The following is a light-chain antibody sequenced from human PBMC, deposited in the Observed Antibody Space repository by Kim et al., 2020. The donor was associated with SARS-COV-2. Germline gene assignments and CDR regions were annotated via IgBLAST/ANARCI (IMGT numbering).Light chain of an antibody. V-gene: IGLV6-57*01. CDR3: QSYDSVNQV. Sequence: GKPETIACTRSSGSIASNYVQGFQQRPGTSRTTVIYEDDQRPSGVPDRFSGSIDSSSSSASLTISGLKTEDEADDYCQSYDSVNQVFGGGTQLTVL. CDR2: EDD. CDR1: SGSIASNY. J-gene: IGLJ3*02.